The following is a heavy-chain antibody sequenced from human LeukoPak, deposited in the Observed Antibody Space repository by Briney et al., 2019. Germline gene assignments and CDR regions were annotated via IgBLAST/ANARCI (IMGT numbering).Heavy chain of an antibody. D-gene: IGHD3-3*02. CDR2: IYYSGTT. CDR1: GGSVSSATYY. J-gene: IGHJ4*02. Sequence: KSSETLSLTCTVSGGSVSSATYYWSWIRQPPGKGLEWTGSIYYSGTTTYSPSLKSRVTISVDTSQNQFSLRLNSVTAADAAVYYCARDVRSIFGMTMSHYYFDSWGQGTPVTVSS. CDR3: ARDVRSIFGMTMSHYYFDS. V-gene: IGHV4-61*01.